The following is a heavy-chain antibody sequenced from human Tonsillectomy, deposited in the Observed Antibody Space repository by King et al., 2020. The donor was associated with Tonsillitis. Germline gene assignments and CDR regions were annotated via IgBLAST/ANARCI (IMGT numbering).Heavy chain of an antibody. CDR1: GGSISSSSYY. CDR2: IYYSGST. V-gene: IGHV4-39*01. D-gene: IGHD3-10*01. CDR3: ARLPPMVGGGNTFDY. J-gene: IGHJ4*02. Sequence: LQLQESGPGLVKPSETLSLTCTVSGGSISSSSYYWGWIRQPPGKGLEWIGSIYYSGSTYYNPSLKSRVTISVDTSKNQFSLKLSSVTAADTAVYYCARLPPMVGGGNTFDYGGQGPLVPVSS.